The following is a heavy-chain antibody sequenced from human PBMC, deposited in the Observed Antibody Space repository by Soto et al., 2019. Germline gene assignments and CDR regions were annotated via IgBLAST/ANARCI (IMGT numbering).Heavy chain of an antibody. Sequence: QVQLVESGGGVVQPGRSMRLSCAASGFTFSSYGMHWVRQAPGKGLEWVAVIWYDGSNKYYADFVKGRFTIARQNSKNTLYLQMNSLRAEDTAVYYCARDRAVAGHLDYWGQGTLVTVSS. CDR3: ARDRAVAGHLDY. D-gene: IGHD6-19*01. J-gene: IGHJ4*02. V-gene: IGHV3-33*01. CDR2: IWYDGSNK. CDR1: GFTFSSYG.